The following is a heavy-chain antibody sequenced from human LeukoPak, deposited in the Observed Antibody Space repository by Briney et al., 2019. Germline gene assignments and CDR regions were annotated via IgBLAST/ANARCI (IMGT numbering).Heavy chain of an antibody. D-gene: IGHD4/OR15-4a*01. V-gene: IGHV3-33*01. J-gene: IGHJ4*02. CDR3: ATDQGASPFDY. CDR1: GFTFSRYG. Sequence: GGSLRLSCTASGFTFSRYGMHWVRQAPGNGREWVAVIWSDGSNQKYADSVKGRFTISRDNSKNTLYLQMNSLRAEDTAVYYCATDQGASPFDYWGQGTLVTVS. CDR2: IWSDGSNQ.